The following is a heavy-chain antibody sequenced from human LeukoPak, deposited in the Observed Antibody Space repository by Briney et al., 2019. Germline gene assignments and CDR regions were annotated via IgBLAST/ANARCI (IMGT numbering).Heavy chain of an antibody. V-gene: IGHV1-2*02. Sequence: ASMKVSCKSSGFTFSDHYIHWVRQAPGQGLEWMAYISPHSTARSSAEKFQGRVTLTRDTSMSTVYMELRSLRSDDTAVYYCASRSSPYYWYYGMDAWGQGTTVTVSS. J-gene: IGHJ6*02. D-gene: IGHD1-26*01. CDR2: ISPHSTAR. CDR3: ASRSSPYYWYYGMDA. CDR1: GFTFSDHY.